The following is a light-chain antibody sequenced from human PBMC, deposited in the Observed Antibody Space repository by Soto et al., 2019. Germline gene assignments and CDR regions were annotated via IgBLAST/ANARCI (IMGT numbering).Light chain of an antibody. V-gene: IGKV3-20*01. CDR3: QQYNSYPVT. CDR2: GAS. J-gene: IGKJ4*01. CDR1: QSVTSNY. Sequence: EIVLTQSPGTLSLSPGERATLSCRASQSVTSNYLAWYQEKTGQTPRLLIYGASRRATGIPDRFSGSGSGTDFTLTISRLEPEDFATYYCQQYNSYPVTFGGGTKVEIK.